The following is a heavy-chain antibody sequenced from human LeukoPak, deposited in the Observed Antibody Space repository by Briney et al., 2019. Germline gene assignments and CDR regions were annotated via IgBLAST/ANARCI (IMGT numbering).Heavy chain of an antibody. Sequence: GGSLRLSCAASGFTFHRYAMHWVRQAPGKGLEWVALIWYDGSNKYYADSVKGRFTVSRDNSKSTLYLQMNSLRTEDTAVYYCATGLSTYYSSDYWGQGTLVTVSS. CDR3: ATGLSTYYSSDY. V-gene: IGHV3-30*02. D-gene: IGHD1-1*01. J-gene: IGHJ4*02. CDR2: IWYDGSNK. CDR1: GFTFHRYA.